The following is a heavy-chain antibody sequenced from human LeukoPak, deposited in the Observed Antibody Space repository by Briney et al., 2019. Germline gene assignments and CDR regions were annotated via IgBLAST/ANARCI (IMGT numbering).Heavy chain of an antibody. CDR3: ARHGSVRSPLGP. CDR1: GGSISSYY. D-gene: IGHD3-10*01. J-gene: IGHJ5*02. Sequence: PSETLSLTCTVSGGSISSYYWSWIRQPPGKGLEWIGYIYATESTNYNPSLKSRVTISVDTSKNQFSLNLRSVTAADTAVYYCARHGSVRSPLGPWGQGTLVTVSS. CDR2: IYATEST. V-gene: IGHV4-4*09.